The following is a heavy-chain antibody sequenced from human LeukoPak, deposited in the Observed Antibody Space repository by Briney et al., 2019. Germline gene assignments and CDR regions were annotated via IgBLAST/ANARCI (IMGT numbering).Heavy chain of an antibody. D-gene: IGHD4-17*01. J-gene: IGHJ4*02. CDR1: GYTFTGYY. CDR3: ARSHDYGYFDY. CDR2: IKSNSGDT. V-gene: IGHV1-2*02. Sequence: GASVKVSCKASGYTFTGYYLHWVRQAPGQGLEWMGSIKSNSGDTNYVQKFQGRVTMTRDTSIGTAYMDLSRLDSDDTAVYYCARSHDYGYFDYWGQGTLVTVSS.